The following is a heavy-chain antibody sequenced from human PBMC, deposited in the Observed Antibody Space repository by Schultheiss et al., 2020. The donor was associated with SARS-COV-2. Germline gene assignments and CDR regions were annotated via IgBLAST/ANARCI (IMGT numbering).Heavy chain of an antibody. CDR3: ARAGIAREGYWFDP. V-gene: IGHV4-34*01. Sequence: SQTLSLTCAVYGGSFSGYYWSWIRQPPGKGLEWIGEINHSGSTNYNPSLKSRVTISVDTSKNQFSLKLSSVTAADTAVYYCARAGIAREGYWFDPWGQGTLVTVSS. D-gene: IGHD6-13*01. CDR2: INHSGST. J-gene: IGHJ5*02. CDR1: GGSFSGYY.